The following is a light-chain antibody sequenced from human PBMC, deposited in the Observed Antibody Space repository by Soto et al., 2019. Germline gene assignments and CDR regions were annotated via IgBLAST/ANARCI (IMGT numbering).Light chain of an antibody. CDR1: QSISSW. CDR3: QQYYSYSIT. J-gene: IGKJ5*01. Sequence: DIQMTQSPSTLSASVGDRVTITCRASQSISSWLAWYQQKPGKAPKVLIYDASSLKSGVPSRFSGSGSGTEFTLTISSLQPDDSATYYCQQYYSYSITFGQGTRLEIK. CDR2: DAS. V-gene: IGKV1-5*01.